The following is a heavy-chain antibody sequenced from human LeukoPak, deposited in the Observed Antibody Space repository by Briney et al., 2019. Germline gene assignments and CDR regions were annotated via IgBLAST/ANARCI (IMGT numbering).Heavy chain of an antibody. V-gene: IGHV4-4*09. CDR1: GGSISSYI. Sequence: PSETLSLTCSVSGGSISSYIWSWIRQPPGKELEWIGYIYTSGSNDYNPSLKSRVTISVDRSKHQFALKLNSVTAADTAFYYCARQPGTGGINLWGQETLVSVSS. D-gene: IGHD3-16*01. CDR3: ARQPGTGGINL. CDR2: IYTSGSN. J-gene: IGHJ4*02.